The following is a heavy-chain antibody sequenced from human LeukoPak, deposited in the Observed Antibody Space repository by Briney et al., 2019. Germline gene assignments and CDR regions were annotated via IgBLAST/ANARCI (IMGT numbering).Heavy chain of an antibody. CDR2: IYTSGST. Sequence: SETLSLTCTVSGGSISSGSYYWSWIRQPAGKGLEWIGRIYTSGSTNYNPSLKSRATISVDTSKNQFSLKLSSVTAADTAVYYCARGDDFWSGYDYWGQGTLVTVSS. V-gene: IGHV4-61*02. J-gene: IGHJ4*02. CDR3: ARGDDFWSGYDY. CDR1: GGSISSGSYY. D-gene: IGHD3-3*01.